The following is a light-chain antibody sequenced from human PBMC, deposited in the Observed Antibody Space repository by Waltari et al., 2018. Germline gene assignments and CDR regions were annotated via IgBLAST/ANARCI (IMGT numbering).Light chain of an antibody. CDR1: QSISSY. CDR2: AAS. Sequence: DIQMTQSPSSLSASVGDRVTITCRPSQSISSYLNWYQQKPGKAPKFLIYAASSWQSGVPSRFSGSGSGTDFTLTISSLQPEDFATYFCQQSYSTLYTFGQGTKLEIK. V-gene: IGKV1-39*01. J-gene: IGKJ2*01. CDR3: QQSYSTLYT.